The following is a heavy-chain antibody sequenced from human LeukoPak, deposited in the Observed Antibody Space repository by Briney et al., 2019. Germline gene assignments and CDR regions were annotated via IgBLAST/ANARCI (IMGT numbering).Heavy chain of an antibody. CDR2: IYHSGRT. V-gene: IGHV4-38-2*02. Sequence: SETLSLTCTVSGYSISSGDYWGWIRQPPGKGLEWIGSIYHSGRTYYNPSLKSRVTISVDTSKNQVSLILTSVTAADTAVYYCARGSAGDYWGQGTLVTVSS. CDR3: ARGSAGDY. J-gene: IGHJ4*02. CDR1: GYSISSGDY. D-gene: IGHD2-15*01.